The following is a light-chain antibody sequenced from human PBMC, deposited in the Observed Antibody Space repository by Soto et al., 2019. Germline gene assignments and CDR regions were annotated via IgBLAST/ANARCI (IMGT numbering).Light chain of an antibody. Sequence: EIVLTQSPATLSLSPGERATLSCRASQSVSSYLAWYQQKPGQAPRLLIYDVSNRATGIPARFSGSGSGTDFTLTISRLEPEDFAVYYCQQRSNWPLTFGGGTKVDIK. J-gene: IGKJ4*01. CDR2: DVS. V-gene: IGKV3-11*01. CDR3: QQRSNWPLT. CDR1: QSVSSY.